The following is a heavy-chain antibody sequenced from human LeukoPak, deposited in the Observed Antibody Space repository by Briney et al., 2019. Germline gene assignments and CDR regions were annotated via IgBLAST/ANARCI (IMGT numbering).Heavy chain of an antibody. Sequence: GGSLRLSCAASGFTFGDYSMHWVRQARGKGLEGVFVISGDGGSTYYADSVKGRFTISRDNSKNSLYLQMNSLRTEDTALYYCARKHLESSSWYLPFDYWGQGTLVTVSS. D-gene: IGHD6-13*01. CDR2: ISGDGGST. V-gene: IGHV3-43*02. CDR3: ARKHLESSSWYLPFDY. CDR1: GFTFGDYS. J-gene: IGHJ4*02.